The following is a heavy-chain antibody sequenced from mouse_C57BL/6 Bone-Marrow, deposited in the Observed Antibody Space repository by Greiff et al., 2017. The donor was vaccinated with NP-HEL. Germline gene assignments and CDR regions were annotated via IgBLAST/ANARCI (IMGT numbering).Heavy chain of an antibody. CDR2: ISYDGSN. CDR3: ARDHGDYGGSFDY. V-gene: IGHV3-6*01. Sequence: EVKLQESGPGLVKPSQSLSLTCSVTGYSITSGYYWNWIRQFPGNKLEWMGYISYDGSNNYNPSLKNRISITRDTSKNQFFLKLNSVTTEDTATYYCARDHGDYGGSFDYWGQGTTLTVSS. D-gene: IGHD1-1*01. CDR1: GYSITSGYY. J-gene: IGHJ2*01.